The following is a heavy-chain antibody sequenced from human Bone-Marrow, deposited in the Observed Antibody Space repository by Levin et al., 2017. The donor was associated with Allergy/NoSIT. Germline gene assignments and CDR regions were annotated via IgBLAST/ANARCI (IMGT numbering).Heavy chain of an antibody. Sequence: GESLKISCAASGFTFSSYWMSWVRQAPGKGLEWVANIKQDGSEKYYVDSVKGRFTISRDNAKNSLYLQMNSLRAEDTAVYYCARDPLRSSGWYSLWDYWGQGTLVTVSS. V-gene: IGHV3-7*01. D-gene: IGHD6-19*01. CDR3: ARDPLRSSGWYSLWDY. CDR2: IKQDGSEK. CDR1: GFTFSSYW. J-gene: IGHJ4*02.